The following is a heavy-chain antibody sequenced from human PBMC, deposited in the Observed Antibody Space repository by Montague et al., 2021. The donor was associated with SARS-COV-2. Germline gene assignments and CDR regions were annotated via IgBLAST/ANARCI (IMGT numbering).Heavy chain of an antibody. D-gene: IGHD3-3*01. CDR2: INQDGSEK. CDR1: GFTFSSYW. J-gene: IGHJ4*02. CDR3: TTLLERDVDY. Sequence: YLRLSCAATGFTFSSYWMSWVRQAPGKGLEWVANINQDGSEKYYVGSVRGRFTISRDNAKNSLSLQMDSLRDEDTAVYYCTTLLERDVDYWGRGTLLTVSS. V-gene: IGHV3-7*01.